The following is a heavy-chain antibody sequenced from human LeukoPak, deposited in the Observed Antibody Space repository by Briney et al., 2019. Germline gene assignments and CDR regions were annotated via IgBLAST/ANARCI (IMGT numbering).Heavy chain of an antibody. CDR2: INPNSGGT. V-gene: IGHV1-2*02. J-gene: IGHJ3*02. D-gene: IGHD1-26*01. CDR1: GYTFTGYY. Sequence: GASVKVSCKASGYTFTGYYMHWMRHAPGQGLECMGWINPNSGGTNYAQKCQGRVTMTRATSISTAYMEVSRMRSDDTAVYYCARDRSGYSGFGGGDAFDIWGQGTMVTVSS. CDR3: ARDRSGYSGFGGGDAFDI.